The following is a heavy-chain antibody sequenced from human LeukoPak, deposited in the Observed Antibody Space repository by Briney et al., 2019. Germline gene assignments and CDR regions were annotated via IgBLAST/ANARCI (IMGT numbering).Heavy chain of an antibody. CDR3: ARDEDCSSTSCYSNWFDP. J-gene: IGHJ5*02. CDR2: ISYDGSNK. D-gene: IGHD2-2*01. Sequence: PGGSLRLSCAASGFTFSSYAMHWVRQAPGKGLEWVAVISYDGSNKYYADSVKGRFTISRDNSKNTLYLQMNSLRAEDTAVYYCARDEDCSSTSCYSNWFDPCGQGTLVTVSS. CDR1: GFTFSSYA. V-gene: IGHV3-30-3*01.